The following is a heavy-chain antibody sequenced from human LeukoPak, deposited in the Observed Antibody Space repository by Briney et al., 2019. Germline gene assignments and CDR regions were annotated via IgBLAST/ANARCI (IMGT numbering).Heavy chain of an antibody. J-gene: IGHJ4*02. CDR3: ARGPDYYDSSVPDY. V-gene: IGHV3-30*04. Sequence: GGSLRLSCAASGFSFSSYSMNWVRQAPGKGLEWVAVISYDGSNKYYADSVKGRFTISRDNSKNTLYLQMNSLRAEDTAVYYCARGPDYYDSSVPDYWGQGTLVTVSS. D-gene: IGHD3-22*01. CDR2: ISYDGSNK. CDR1: GFSFSSYS.